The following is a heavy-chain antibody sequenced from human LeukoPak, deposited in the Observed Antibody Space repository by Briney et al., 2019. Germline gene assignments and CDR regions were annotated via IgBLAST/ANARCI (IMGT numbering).Heavy chain of an antibody. CDR2: ITNGGSTI. Sequence: GGSLRLSCAASGFTFSDYNMNWVRQAPGKGLEWVSYITNGGSTIHHADSVKGRFTISRDNAKKTLYLQMNSLRAEDTAVYYCTRGRGVSFDYWGQGTLVTVSS. V-gene: IGHV3-11*04. J-gene: IGHJ4*02. D-gene: IGHD3-10*01. CDR3: TRGRGVSFDY. CDR1: GFTFSDYN.